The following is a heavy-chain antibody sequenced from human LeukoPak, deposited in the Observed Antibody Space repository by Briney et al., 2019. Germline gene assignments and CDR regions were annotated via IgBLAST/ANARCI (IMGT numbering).Heavy chain of an antibody. D-gene: IGHD6-13*01. CDR1: GFTFSSYG. CDR3: ARDRLSFRAAAGYYFDY. V-gene: IGHV3-30*03. CDR2: ISYDGSNK. Sequence: GGSLRLSCAASGFTFSSYGMHWVRQAPGKGLEWVAVISYDGSNKYYADSVKGRFTISRDNSKNTLYLQMNSLRAEDTAVYYCARDRLSFRAAAGYYFDYWGQGTLVIVSS. J-gene: IGHJ4*02.